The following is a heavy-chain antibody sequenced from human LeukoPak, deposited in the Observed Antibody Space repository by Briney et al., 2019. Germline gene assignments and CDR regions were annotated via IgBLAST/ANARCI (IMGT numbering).Heavy chain of an antibody. V-gene: IGHV3-23*01. D-gene: IGHD5-24*01. CDR2: ISGGGSST. CDR3: ANPMATTPDY. Sequence: GGSLRLSCAASGFTFSSYAMTWVRQAPGKGLEWVSAISGGGSSTYYADSVKGRFTISRDNSKNTLYLQMNSLRAEDTAVYYCANPMATTPDYWGQGTLVTVSS. J-gene: IGHJ4*02. CDR1: GFTFSSYA.